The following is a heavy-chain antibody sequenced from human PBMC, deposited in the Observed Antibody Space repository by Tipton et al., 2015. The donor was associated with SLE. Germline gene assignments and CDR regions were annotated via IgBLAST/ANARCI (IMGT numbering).Heavy chain of an antibody. D-gene: IGHD1-26*01. J-gene: IGHJ1*01. CDR2: VSWNGGGT. Sequence: SLRLSCEASGFTFEDHAMHWVREAPGKGLEWVSGVSWNGGGTAYADSVKGRFTISRDNAKTSLYLQMNSLRAEDTALYYCAKDGRDSGNLQHWGQGTLVTVSS. CDR3: AKDGRDSGNLQH. V-gene: IGHV3-9*01. CDR1: GFTFEDHA.